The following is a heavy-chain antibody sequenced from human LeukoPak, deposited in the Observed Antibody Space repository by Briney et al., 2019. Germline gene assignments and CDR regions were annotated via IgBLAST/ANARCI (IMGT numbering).Heavy chain of an antibody. D-gene: IGHD3-22*01. Sequence: SVKVSCKASGGTFSSYAISWVRQAPGQRLEWMGGIIPIFGTANYAQKFQGRVTITADESTSTAYMELSGLRSEDTAVYYCARDRNYYDSSGYFRYFDYWGQGTLVTVSS. CDR1: GGTFSSYA. J-gene: IGHJ4*02. CDR2: IIPIFGTA. V-gene: IGHV1-69*13. CDR3: ARDRNYYDSSGYFRYFDY.